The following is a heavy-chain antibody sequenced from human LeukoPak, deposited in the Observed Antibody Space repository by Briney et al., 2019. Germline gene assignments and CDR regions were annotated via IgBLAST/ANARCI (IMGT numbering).Heavy chain of an antibody. J-gene: IGHJ4*02. CDR3: AKDFSSSSPWAYLDS. D-gene: IGHD6-6*01. Sequence: GGSLRLSCAASGFTFEDYAMHWVRQVPGKGLEWVAAIGWNSGRINYADSVKGRFTISRDNAKNSLYLEMNSLRSGDMAFYYCAKDFSSSSPWAYLDSWGQGTLVTVSS. V-gene: IGHV3-9*03. CDR2: IGWNSGRI. CDR1: GFTFEDYA.